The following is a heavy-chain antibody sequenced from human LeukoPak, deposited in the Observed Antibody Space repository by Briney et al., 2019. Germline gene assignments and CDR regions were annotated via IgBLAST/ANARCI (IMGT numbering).Heavy chain of an antibody. Sequence: GRSLRLSCAASGFTFHDYAIHWVRQAPGKGLEWVSCISWNSRNIAYADSVKGRFTISRDNAKNSLYLQMNSLRAEDTAVYYCARGVTNGMDVWGQGTTVTVSS. D-gene: IGHD3-10*01. CDR2: ISWNSRNI. CDR3: ARGVTNGMDV. V-gene: IGHV3-9*01. J-gene: IGHJ6*02. CDR1: GFTFHDYA.